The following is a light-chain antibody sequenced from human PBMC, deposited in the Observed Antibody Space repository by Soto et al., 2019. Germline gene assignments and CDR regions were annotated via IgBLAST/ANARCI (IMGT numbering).Light chain of an antibody. CDR1: SSDVGGYNY. Sequence: QSALTQPASVSGSPGQSSTISCTGTSSDVGGYNYVSWYQQHPGKAPKLMIYEVSNRPSGVSNRFSGSKSGNTASLTISGLQDEDEADYYCSSYTSSSTPWVFGGGTKLTVL. CDR3: SSYTSSSTPWV. J-gene: IGLJ3*02. CDR2: EVS. V-gene: IGLV2-14*01.